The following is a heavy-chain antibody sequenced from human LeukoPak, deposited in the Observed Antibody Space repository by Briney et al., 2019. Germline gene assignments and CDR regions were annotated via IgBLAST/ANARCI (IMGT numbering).Heavy chain of an antibody. CDR1: GFTVSSNY. Sequence: GGSLRLSCAASGFTVSSNYMSWVRQAPGKGLEWVSVIYSGGSTYYADSVKGRFTISRDNAKNSLYLQMNSLRAEDTAVYYCATCGEVPAAPLIPSAFDIWGQGTMVTASS. J-gene: IGHJ3*02. V-gene: IGHV3-66*01. CDR3: ATCGEVPAAPLIPSAFDI. CDR2: IYSGGST. D-gene: IGHD2-2*01.